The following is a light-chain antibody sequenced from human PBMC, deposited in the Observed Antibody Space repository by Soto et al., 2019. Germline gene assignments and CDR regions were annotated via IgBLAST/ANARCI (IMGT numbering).Light chain of an antibody. Sequence: QSVLTQPSSVSGTPGQRVTISCSGSSCNIGSNSVSWLQQLSGTAPKLLISNNDQRPSGVPDLFSGSKSVTSASLTISGLPAEEEAYYYCSVWDDSLDGRLFGGGTKLTVL. V-gene: IGLV1-44*01. J-gene: IGLJ3*02. CDR3: SVWDDSLDGRL. CDR2: NND. CDR1: SCNIGSNS.